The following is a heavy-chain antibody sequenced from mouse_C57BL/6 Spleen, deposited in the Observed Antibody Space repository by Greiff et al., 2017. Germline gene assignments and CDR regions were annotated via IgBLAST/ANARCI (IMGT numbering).Heavy chain of an antibody. Sequence: EVKLVESEGGLVQPGSSMKLSCTASGFTFSDYYMAWVRQVPEKGLECVANINYDGSSTYYLDSLKSRFIISRDNAKNILYLQMSSLKSEDTATYYCAREADGYSYFDYWGQGTTLTVSS. D-gene: IGHD2-3*01. CDR1: GFTFSDYY. J-gene: IGHJ2*01. CDR3: AREADGYSYFDY. CDR2: INYDGSST. V-gene: IGHV5-16*01.